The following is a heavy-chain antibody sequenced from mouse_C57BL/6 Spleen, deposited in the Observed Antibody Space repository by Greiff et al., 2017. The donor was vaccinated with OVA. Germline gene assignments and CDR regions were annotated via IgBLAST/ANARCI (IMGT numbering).Heavy chain of an antibody. CDR1: GYTFTSYW. CDR2: IDPSDSYT. Sequence: QVQLQQPGAELVMPGASVKLSCKASGYTFTSYWMHWVKQRPGQGLEWIGEIDPSDSYTNYNQKFKGKATLTVDKSSSTAYMQLSSLTSEDSAVYYCTRGGLLRSYFDYWGQGTTLTVSS. D-gene: IGHD1-1*01. J-gene: IGHJ2*01. V-gene: IGHV1-69*01. CDR3: TRGGLLRSYFDY.